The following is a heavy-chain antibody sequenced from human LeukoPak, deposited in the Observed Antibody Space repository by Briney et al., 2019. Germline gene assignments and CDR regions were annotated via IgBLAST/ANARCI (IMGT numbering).Heavy chain of an antibody. Sequence: GGSLRLSCAASGFTFSSYWMSWVRQAPGKGLEWVANIKQDGSEKYYVDSVKGRFTISRDNAKNSLYLQMNSLRAEDTAVYYCASTYYYYYMDVWGKGTTVTISS. CDR3: ASTYYYYYMDV. D-gene: IGHD2/OR15-2a*01. CDR1: GFTFSSYW. V-gene: IGHV3-7*01. J-gene: IGHJ6*03. CDR2: IKQDGSEK.